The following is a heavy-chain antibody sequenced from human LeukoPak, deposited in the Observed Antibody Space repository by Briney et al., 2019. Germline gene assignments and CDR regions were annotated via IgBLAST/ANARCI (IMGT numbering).Heavy chain of an antibody. CDR3: ARGLLEWLRLETYYFDY. J-gene: IGHJ4*02. CDR2: ISYDGSNK. D-gene: IGHD5-18*01. CDR1: GFTFSSYG. V-gene: IGHV3-30*03. Sequence: PGGSLRLSCAASGFTFSSYGMHWVRQAPGKGLEWVAVISYDGSNKYYADSVKGRFTISRDNSKNTLYLQMNSLRVDDTAIYYCARGLLEWLRLETYYFDYWGQGTLVTVSS.